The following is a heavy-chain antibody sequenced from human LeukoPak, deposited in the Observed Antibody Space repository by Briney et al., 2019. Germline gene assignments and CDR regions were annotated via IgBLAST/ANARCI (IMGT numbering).Heavy chain of an antibody. D-gene: IGHD2/OR15-2a*01. CDR2: ISGSDGST. V-gene: IGHV3-23*01. CDR3: TTFYHEYSPY. CDR1: GFTFSSYA. J-gene: IGHJ4*02. Sequence: GGSLRLSCAASGFTFSSYAMSWVRQAPGQGLEWVSGISGSDGSTYYADSVKGRFTISRDNSNNRLYLQMNSLKTEDTAVYYCTTFYHEYSPYWGRGTLVTVSS.